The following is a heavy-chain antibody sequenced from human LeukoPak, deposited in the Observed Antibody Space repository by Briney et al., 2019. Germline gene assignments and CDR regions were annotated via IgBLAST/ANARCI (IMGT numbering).Heavy chain of an antibody. CDR1: GGSISSGSYY. Sequence: SQTLSLTCTASGGSISSGSYYCSWIRQPAGKGLEWIGRIYTSGSTNYNPSLKSRVTTSLDKSKNQFSLKLSSVTAADTAVYYCTRTTANGSLDYWGQGTLVTVSS. V-gene: IGHV4-61*02. D-gene: IGHD5-24*01. CDR2: IYTSGST. CDR3: TRTTANGSLDY. J-gene: IGHJ4*02.